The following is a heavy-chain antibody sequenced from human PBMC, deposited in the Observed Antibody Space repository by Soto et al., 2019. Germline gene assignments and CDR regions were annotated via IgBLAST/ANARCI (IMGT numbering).Heavy chain of an antibody. CDR1: GYTFTSYD. J-gene: IGHJ4*02. CDR2: MNPNSGNT. D-gene: IGHD1-20*01. CDR3: ARRDLGPYNWNFGY. Sequence: ASVKVSCKASGYTFTSYDINWVRQATGQGLEWMGWMNPNSGNTGYAQKFQGRVTMTRNTSISTAYMELSSLRSEDTAVYYCARRDLGPYNWNFGYWGQGTLVTVSS. V-gene: IGHV1-8*01.